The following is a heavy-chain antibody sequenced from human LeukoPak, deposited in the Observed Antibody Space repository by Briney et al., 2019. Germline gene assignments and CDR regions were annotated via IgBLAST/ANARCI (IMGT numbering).Heavy chain of an antibody. CDR2: IYYSGST. D-gene: IGHD3-10*01. Sequence: PSETLSLTCTVSGGSISSYYWSWIRQPPGKGLEWIGYIYYSGSTNYNPSLKSRVTISVDTSKNQFSLKLSSVTAADTAVYYCARSPTTHLWFGEGGYGMDVWGQGTTVTVSS. V-gene: IGHV4-59*08. J-gene: IGHJ6*02. CDR3: ARSPTTHLWFGEGGYGMDV. CDR1: GGSISSYY.